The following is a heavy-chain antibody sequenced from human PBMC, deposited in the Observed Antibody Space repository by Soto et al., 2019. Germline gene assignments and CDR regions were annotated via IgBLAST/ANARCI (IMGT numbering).Heavy chain of an antibody. CDR3: ARGEDIVLMVYDY. Sequence: SETLSLTCAVYGGSFSGYYWSWIRQPPGKGLEWIGEINHSGSTNYNPSLKSRVTISVDTSKNQFSLKPSSVTAADTAVYYCARGEDIVLMVYDYWGQGTLVTVSS. D-gene: IGHD2-8*01. CDR1: GGSFSGYY. V-gene: IGHV4-34*01. J-gene: IGHJ4*02. CDR2: INHSGST.